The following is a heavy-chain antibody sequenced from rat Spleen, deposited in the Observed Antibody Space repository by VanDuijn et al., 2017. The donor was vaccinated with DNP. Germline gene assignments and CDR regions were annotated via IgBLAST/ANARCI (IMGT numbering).Heavy chain of an antibody. CDR2: INSAGST. CDR1: GYSITSNY. CDR3: ARGEYTTDSYDY. V-gene: IGHV3-1*01. D-gene: IGHD1-6*01. J-gene: IGHJ2*01. Sequence: EVQLQESGPGLVKPSQSLSLTCSVTGYSITSNYWGWIRKFPGNKMEWMGYINSAGSTSYNPSLKSRISITRDTSKNQFFLQLNSVTTEDTATYYCARGEYTTDSYDYWGQGVMVTVSS.